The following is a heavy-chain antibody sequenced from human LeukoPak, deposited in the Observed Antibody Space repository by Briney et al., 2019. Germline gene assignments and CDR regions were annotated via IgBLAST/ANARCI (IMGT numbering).Heavy chain of an antibody. V-gene: IGHV4-59*08. D-gene: IGHD3-16*01. Sequence: SETLSLTCSVSGGSIDTYYWNWIRRPPGKGLEWIGFISYSGRTTYSPSLKSRVTMSVDATQVSLKLTSVTAADTAVYYCARRGRGEYFEYHFDYWGQGILVTVSS. CDR1: GGSIDTYY. J-gene: IGHJ4*02. CDR2: ISYSGRT. CDR3: ARRGRGEYFEYHFDY.